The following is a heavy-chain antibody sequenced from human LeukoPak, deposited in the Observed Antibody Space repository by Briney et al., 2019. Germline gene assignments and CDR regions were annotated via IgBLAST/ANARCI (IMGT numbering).Heavy chain of an antibody. CDR2: IYYSGST. Sequence: SETLSLTCTVSGGSISSSSYYWGWIRQPPGKGLEWIGNIYYSGSTYYNPSLKSRVTISVDTSKNQFSLKLSSVTAADTAVYYCASAGYDILTFDYWGQGTLVTVSS. CDR1: GGSISSSSYY. J-gene: IGHJ4*02. D-gene: IGHD3-9*01. V-gene: IGHV4-39*01. CDR3: ASAGYDILTFDY.